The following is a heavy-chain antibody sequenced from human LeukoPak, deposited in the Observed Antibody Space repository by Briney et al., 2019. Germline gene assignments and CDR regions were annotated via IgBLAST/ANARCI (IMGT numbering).Heavy chain of an antibody. CDR1: GGSFSGYY. J-gene: IGHJ5*02. D-gene: IGHD3-10*01. V-gene: IGHV4-34*01. CDR2: INHSGST. CDR3: ARGLDYGSGSYYNSNWFDP. Sequence: PSETLSLTCAVYGGSFSGYYWSWIRQPPGKGLEWIGEINHSGSTNYNPSLKSRVTISVDRSKNQFSLKLSSVTAADTAVYYCARGLDYGSGSYYNSNWFDPWGQGTLVTVSS.